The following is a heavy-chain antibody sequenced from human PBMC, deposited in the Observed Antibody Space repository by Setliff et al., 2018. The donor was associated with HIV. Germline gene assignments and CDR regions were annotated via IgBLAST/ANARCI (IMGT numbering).Heavy chain of an antibody. CDR1: GYTFRKYA. J-gene: IGHJ6*03. CDR2: FVPEHSET. CDR3: ATRGDLLGRRASTVTVYYYYLDV. V-gene: IGHV1-24*01. D-gene: IGHD4-17*01. Sequence: ASVKVSCKASGYTFRKYAISWVRQAPGQGLEWMGGFVPEHSETIYAQQFQGRVTMTEDTSTDTAFMELSGLTSEDTAVYYCATRGDLLGRRASTVTVYYYYLDVWGNGTTVTVSS.